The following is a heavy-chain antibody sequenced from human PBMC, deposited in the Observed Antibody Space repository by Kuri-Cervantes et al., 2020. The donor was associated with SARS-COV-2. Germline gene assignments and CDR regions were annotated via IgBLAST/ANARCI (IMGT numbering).Heavy chain of an antibody. Sequence: GGSLRLSCAASGFTFSSYDMHWVRQATGKGLEWVSAIGTAGDTYYPDSVKGRFTISRDNSKNTLYLQMNSLRAEDTAVYYCAREGIVGATSGMDVWGQGTTVTVSS. D-gene: IGHD1-26*01. J-gene: IGHJ6*02. CDR2: IGTAGDT. CDR3: AREGIVGATSGMDV. CDR1: GFTFSSYD. V-gene: IGHV3-13*04.